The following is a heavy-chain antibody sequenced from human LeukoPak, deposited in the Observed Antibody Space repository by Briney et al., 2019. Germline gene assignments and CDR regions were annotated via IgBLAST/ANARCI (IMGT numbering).Heavy chain of an antibody. J-gene: IGHJ4*02. CDR1: GFTFSLYN. D-gene: IGHD3-10*01. V-gene: IGHV3-48*01. CDR2: ISSTSNTI. Sequence: GGSLRLFCAVSGFTFSLYNMHWARHARGKGLEWVSYISSTSNTIHYADSVRGRYTIYRDNDKHSLYLKMNSLRAEDTAGYYCARGITMVRGVINLDYWGQGTLVTVSS. CDR3: ARGITMVRGVINLDY.